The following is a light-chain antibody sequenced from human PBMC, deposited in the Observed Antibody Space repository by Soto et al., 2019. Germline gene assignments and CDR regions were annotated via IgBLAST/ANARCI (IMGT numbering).Light chain of an antibody. J-gene: IGKJ4*01. V-gene: IGKV1-9*01. CDR1: QDISDY. CDR2: AAS. CDR3: QQLNSYPLT. Sequence: DIQLTQSPSFLSASVGDRVTITCRASQDISDYLAWYQQRPGKAPKLLIYAASTLQSGVPSRFSGSGSGTEFTLTISSLQPEDFATYSCQQLNSYPLTFVGGTKVDIK.